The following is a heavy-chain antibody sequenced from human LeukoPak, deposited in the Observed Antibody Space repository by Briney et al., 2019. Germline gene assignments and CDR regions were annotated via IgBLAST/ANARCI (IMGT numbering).Heavy chain of an antibody. V-gene: IGHV1-2*02. Sequence: ASVKVSCKASGYTFTGYYMHWVRQAPGQGLEWMGWINPNSGGTNHAQKFQGRVTMTRDTSISTAYMELSRLRSEDTAAYYCARDSAVWSGSFVYYFDYWGQGTLVTVSS. CDR3: ARDSAVWSGSFVYYFDY. CDR1: GYTFTGYY. J-gene: IGHJ4*02. CDR2: INPNSGGT. D-gene: IGHD1-26*01.